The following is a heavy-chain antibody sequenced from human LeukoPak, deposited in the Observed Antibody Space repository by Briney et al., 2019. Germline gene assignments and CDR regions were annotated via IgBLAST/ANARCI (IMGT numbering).Heavy chain of an antibody. CDR3: ARDNWAVGSPLDY. CDR2: ISGSGNTI. D-gene: IGHD6-19*01. V-gene: IGHV3-48*03. J-gene: IGHJ4*02. Sequence: PGGSLRLSCAASGFTFSSYEMNWVRQAPGKGLEWVSYISGSGNTIYYADSVKGRFTISRDNAKNSLYLQMNSLRAEDTAVYYCARDNWAVGSPLDYWGQGTLVTVSS. CDR1: GFTFSSYE.